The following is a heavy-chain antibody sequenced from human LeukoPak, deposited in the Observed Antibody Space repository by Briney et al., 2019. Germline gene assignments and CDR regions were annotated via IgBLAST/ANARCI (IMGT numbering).Heavy chain of an antibody. Sequence: PGGSLRLSCAASGFSLSGYWMTWVRQAPGKGLEWVANINRDGSQKNHVDSVQGRFTISRDNAKNSLYLQMNSLTAEDTAVYYCAKKGTLEQYYDFWSGSPTLDYWGQGTLVTVSS. J-gene: IGHJ4*02. D-gene: IGHD3-3*01. V-gene: IGHV3-7*01. CDR2: INRDGSQK. CDR3: AKKGTLEQYYDFWSGSPTLDY. CDR1: GFSLSGYW.